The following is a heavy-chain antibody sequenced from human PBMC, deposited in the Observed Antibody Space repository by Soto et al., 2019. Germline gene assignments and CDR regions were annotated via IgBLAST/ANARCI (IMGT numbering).Heavy chain of an antibody. CDR2: NNAGNGDT. J-gene: IGHJ4*02. V-gene: IGHV1-3*01. CDR1: GYTFSSYA. D-gene: IGHD6-13*01. Sequence: QVQLVQSATEVKKPGASVKVSCKASGYTFSSYALHWVRQAPGQTLEWMGCNNAGNGDTRYSQKFQDRVTITRDTSASTVYMEVSSLRSEDTAVYYCARGQDSGSWIIDYWGQGTLVTVSS. CDR3: ARGQDSGSWIIDY.